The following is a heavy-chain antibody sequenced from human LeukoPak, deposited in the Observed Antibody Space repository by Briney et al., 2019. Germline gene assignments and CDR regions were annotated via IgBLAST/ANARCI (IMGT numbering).Heavy chain of an antibody. Sequence: SETLPLTCTVSGGSISSSRYYWGWIRQPPGKGLEWIGSVYYSGSTYYNPSLKSRVTISVDTSKNQFSLKLSSVTAADTTVYYCARVGGLFLISGYYYMDVWGKGTTVTVSS. CDR1: GGSISSSRYY. CDR3: ARVGGLFLISGYYYMDV. V-gene: IGHV4-39*07. J-gene: IGHJ6*03. D-gene: IGHD2-8*02. CDR2: VYYSGST.